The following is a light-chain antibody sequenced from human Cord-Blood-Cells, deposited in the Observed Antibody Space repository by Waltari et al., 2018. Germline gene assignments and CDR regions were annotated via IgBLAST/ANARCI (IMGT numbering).Light chain of an antibody. CDR2: DAS. CDR3: QQFNSYPIT. J-gene: IGKJ5*01. V-gene: IGKV1-13*02. Sequence: ALHLTQSPSSLSASVGDRVPITCRASQGISSALAWYQQKPGKAPKLLIYDASSLESGVPSRFSGSGSGTDFTLTISSLQPEDFATYYCQQFNSYPITFGQGTRLEIK. CDR1: QGISSA.